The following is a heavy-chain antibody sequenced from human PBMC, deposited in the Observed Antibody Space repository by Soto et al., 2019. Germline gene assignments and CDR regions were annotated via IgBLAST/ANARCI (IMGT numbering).Heavy chain of an antibody. V-gene: IGHV6-1*01. J-gene: IGHJ6*02. CDR2: TYYRSKWYN. D-gene: IGHD3-10*01. Sequence: KQSQTLSLTCAISGDSVSSNSAAWNWIRQSPSRGLEWLGRTYYRSKWYNDYAVSVKSRITINPDTSKNQFSLQLNSVTPEDTAVYYCARVGGITMVRGVIKDNYYYYYGMDVWGQGTTVTVSS. CDR1: GDSVSSNSAA. CDR3: ARVGGITMVRGVIKDNYYYYYGMDV.